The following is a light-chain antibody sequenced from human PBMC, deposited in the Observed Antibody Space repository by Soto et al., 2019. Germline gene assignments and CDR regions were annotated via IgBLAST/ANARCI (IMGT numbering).Light chain of an antibody. CDR1: SSNIGAGND. V-gene: IGLV1-40*01. CDR2: ANN. Sequence: QSVLAQPPSVAGAPGQRVTISCTGSSSNIGAGNDVHWYQQLPGTTPRLLISANNRRPSGVPDRFSGSRSGTSAALYITGLQTEDAADYYCQSYDGSRSVVVFCGGTKLTVL. CDR3: QSYDGSRSVVV. J-gene: IGLJ2*01.